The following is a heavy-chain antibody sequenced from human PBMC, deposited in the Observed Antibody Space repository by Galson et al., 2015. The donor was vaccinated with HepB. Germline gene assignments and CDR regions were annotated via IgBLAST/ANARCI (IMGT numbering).Heavy chain of an antibody. CDR1: GFTFSSYS. V-gene: IGHV3-23*01. CDR2: ISGSGGST. D-gene: IGHD3-16*02. J-gene: IGHJ4*02. CDR3: AKTPGPYYDYVWGSYRYFGS. Sequence: SLRLSCAASGFTFSSYSMNWVRQAPGKGLEWVSAISGSGGSTYYADSVKGRFTISRDNSKNTLYLQMNSLRAEDTAVYYCAKTPGPYYDYVWGSYRYFGSWGQGTLVTVSS.